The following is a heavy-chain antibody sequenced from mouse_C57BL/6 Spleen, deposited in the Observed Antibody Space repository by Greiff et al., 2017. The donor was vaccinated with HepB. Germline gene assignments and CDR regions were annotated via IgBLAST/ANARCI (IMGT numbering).Heavy chain of an antibody. D-gene: IGHD2-4*01. CDR2: ISDGGSYT. Sequence: EVQVVESGGGLVKPGGSLKLSCAASGFTFSSYAMSWVRQTPEKRLEWVATISDGGSYTYYPDNVKGRFTISRDNAKNNLYLQMSHLKSEDTAMYYCARPLYDYGGAMDYWGQGTSVTVSS. V-gene: IGHV5-4*01. CDR3: ARPLYDYGGAMDY. CDR1: GFTFSSYA. J-gene: IGHJ4*01.